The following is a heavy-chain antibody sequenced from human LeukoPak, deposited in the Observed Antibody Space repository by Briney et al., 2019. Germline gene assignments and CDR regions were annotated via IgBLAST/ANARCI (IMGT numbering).Heavy chain of an antibody. CDR1: GASISSYY. J-gene: IGHJ3*02. Sequence: SETLSLTCNVSGASISSYYWSWLRQPAGKGLEWIGRIYTSANTNYSPSFKSRATISIDRSKNQFCLNLPSVTAADTAVYYCARDRIWNDAGHDPFDIWGQGTMVTVSS. CDR2: IYTSANT. CDR3: ARDRIWNDAGHDPFDI. D-gene: IGHD1-1*01. V-gene: IGHV4-4*07.